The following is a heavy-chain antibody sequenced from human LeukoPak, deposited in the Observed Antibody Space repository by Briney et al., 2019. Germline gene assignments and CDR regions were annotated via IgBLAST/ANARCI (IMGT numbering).Heavy chain of an antibody. CDR3: ARDRDYGGSGGFDY. D-gene: IGHD4-23*01. J-gene: IGHJ4*02. Sequence: SETLSLTCTVSGGSISSYYWSWIRQPAGKGLEWIGRIYTSGSTNYNPSLKSRVTMSVDTSKNQFSLKLSSVTAADTAVYYCARDRDYGGSGGFDYWGQGTLVTVSS. V-gene: IGHV4-4*07. CDR1: GGSISSYY. CDR2: IYTSGST.